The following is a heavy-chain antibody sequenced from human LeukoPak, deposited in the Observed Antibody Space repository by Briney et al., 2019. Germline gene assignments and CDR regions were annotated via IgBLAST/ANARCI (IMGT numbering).Heavy chain of an antibody. D-gene: IGHD6-19*01. CDR1: GGSISSYY. CDR3: ARGRRRAEQWLVIYYYYSMDV. V-gene: IGHV4-4*07. CDR2: IYTSGST. Sequence: SETLSLTCTVSGGSISSYYWSWIRQPAGKGLEWIGRIYTSGSTNYNPSLKSRVTMSVDTSKNQFSLKLSSVTAADTAVYYCARGRRRAEQWLVIYYYYSMDVWGQGTTVTVSS. J-gene: IGHJ6*02.